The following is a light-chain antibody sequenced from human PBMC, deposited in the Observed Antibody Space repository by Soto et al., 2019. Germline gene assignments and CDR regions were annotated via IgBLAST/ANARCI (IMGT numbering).Light chain of an antibody. J-gene: IGLJ2*01. CDR3: AGWDDSLNGVV. CDR2: SND. V-gene: IGLV1-44*01. Sequence: QAVVTQPPSASGTPGQRVTIACSGSSSNIGRNTVHWYQQLPGTTPKLLIYSNDQRPSGVPDRFSGSKSGSSASLAISGLQPEDEADYYCAGWDDSLNGVVFGGGTKLTVL. CDR1: SSNIGRNT.